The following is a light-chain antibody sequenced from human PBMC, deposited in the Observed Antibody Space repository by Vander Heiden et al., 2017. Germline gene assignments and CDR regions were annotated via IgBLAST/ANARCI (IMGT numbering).Light chain of an antibody. CDR3: KSRDSSGKHRV. V-gene: IGLV3-19*01. Sequence: SSELPQDPAVSVALGQTVRITCHGDSLRSYYASWYQQKPGQAPVLVIYGKNNRPSGIPDRFSGSSSGNTASLTITGAQAEDEADYYCKSRDSSGKHRVFGGGTKLTVL. CDR1: SLRSYY. J-gene: IGLJ2*01. CDR2: GKN.